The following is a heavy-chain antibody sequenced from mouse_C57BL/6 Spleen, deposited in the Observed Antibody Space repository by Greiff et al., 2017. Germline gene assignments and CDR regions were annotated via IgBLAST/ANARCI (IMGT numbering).Heavy chain of an antibody. CDR3: AIYYGSSCFDY. CDR2: IYPCCGNT. J-gene: IGHJ2*01. CDR1: GYTFTSYC. V-gene: IGHV1-81*01. Sequence: QVQLQQSGAELVRPGASVKLSCKASGYTFTSYCISWVQQSPGQGLEWIGNIYPCCGNTYYNDTFKGKSTLTADKSSSTAYMELRSLTSEDSEVCYSAIYYGSSCFDYWGQGTTLTVSS. D-gene: IGHD1-1*01.